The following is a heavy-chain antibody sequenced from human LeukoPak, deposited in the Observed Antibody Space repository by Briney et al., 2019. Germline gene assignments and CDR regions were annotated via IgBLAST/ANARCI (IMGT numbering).Heavy chain of an antibody. D-gene: IGHD5-12*01. V-gene: IGHV1-69*13. CDR3: ARDVVQFYSGYDTHFDY. J-gene: IGHJ4*02. Sequence: GASVTVSCKASGGTFSSYAISWVRQAPGQGLEWMGGIIPIFGTANYAQKFQGRVTITADESTSTAYMELSSLRSEDTAVYYCARDVVQFYSGYDTHFDYWGQGTLVTVSS. CDR2: IIPIFGTA. CDR1: GGTFSSYA.